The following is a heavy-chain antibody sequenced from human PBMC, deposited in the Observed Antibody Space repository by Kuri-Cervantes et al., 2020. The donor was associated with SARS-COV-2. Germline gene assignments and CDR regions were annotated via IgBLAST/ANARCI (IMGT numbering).Heavy chain of an antibody. CDR3: AKYDVSSGGRHYDFWSAFLA. CDR2: IKQDGSEK. Sequence: GGSLRLSCAASGFTFSSYWISWVRQAPGKGLEWVANIKQDGSEKYYVDSVKGRLTISRDNAKNSLYLQMNSLRAEDTAVYYCAKYDVSSGGRHYDFWSAFLAWGQGTLVTVSS. D-gene: IGHD3-3*01. J-gene: IGHJ5*02. CDR1: GFTFSSYW. V-gene: IGHV3-7*03.